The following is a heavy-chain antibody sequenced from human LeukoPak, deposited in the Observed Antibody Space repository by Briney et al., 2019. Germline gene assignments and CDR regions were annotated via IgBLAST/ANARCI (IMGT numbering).Heavy chain of an antibody. CDR2: MNPNSGNT. CDR3: ATELRWKEY. J-gene: IGHJ4*02. D-gene: IGHD4-23*01. CDR1: GYTFTSYD. Sequence: ASVKVSCKASGYTFTSYDINLVRQATGQGLEWLGWMNPNSGNTGYAQKFQGRVTMTSDTSIDTAYMELSSLRSEDTAVYYCATELRWKEYWGQGTLVTVSS. V-gene: IGHV1-8*01.